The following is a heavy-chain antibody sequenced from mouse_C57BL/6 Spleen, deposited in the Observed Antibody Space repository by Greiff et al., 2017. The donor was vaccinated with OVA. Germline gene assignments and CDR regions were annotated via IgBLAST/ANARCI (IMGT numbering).Heavy chain of an antibody. J-gene: IGHJ1*03. CDR1: GFTFSDYY. CDR2: INHDGSST. V-gene: IGHV5-16*01. D-gene: IGHD1-1*01. CDR3: ARDDYGEYFDV. Sequence: EVHLVESEGGLVQPGSSMKLSCTASGFTFSDYYMAWVRQVPEKGLEWVANINHDGSSTYYLDSLKSRFIISRDNAKNILYLQMSSLKSEDTATYYSARDDYGEYFDVWGTGTTVTVSS.